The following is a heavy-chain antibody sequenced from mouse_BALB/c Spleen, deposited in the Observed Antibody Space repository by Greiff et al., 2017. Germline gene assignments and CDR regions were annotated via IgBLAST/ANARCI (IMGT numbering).Heavy chain of an antibody. J-gene: IGHJ4*01. CDR2: IWAGGST. Sequence: VMLVESGPGLVAPSQSLSITCTVSGFSLTSYGVHWVRQPPGKGLEWLGVIWAGGSTNYNSALMSRLSISKDNSKSQVFLKMNSLQTDDTAMYYCARGEDGYYGAMDYGGQGTSVTVSS. D-gene: IGHD2-3*01. V-gene: IGHV2-9*02. CDR3: ARGEDGYYGAMDY. CDR1: GFSLTSYG.